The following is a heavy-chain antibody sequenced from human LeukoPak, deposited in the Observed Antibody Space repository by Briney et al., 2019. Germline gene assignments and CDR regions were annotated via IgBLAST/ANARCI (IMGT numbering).Heavy chain of an antibody. CDR2: IYSGGST. Sequence: GGSLRLSCAASGFTVSSNYMSWVRQAPGKGLEWVSVIYSGGSTYYADSVKGRFTISRDNSKNTLYLQMNSLRAEDTAVYYCARARRYYDILTGYDAFDIWGQGTMVTVSS. CDR3: ARARRYYDILTGYDAFDI. V-gene: IGHV3-53*01. D-gene: IGHD3-9*01. J-gene: IGHJ3*02. CDR1: GFTVSSNY.